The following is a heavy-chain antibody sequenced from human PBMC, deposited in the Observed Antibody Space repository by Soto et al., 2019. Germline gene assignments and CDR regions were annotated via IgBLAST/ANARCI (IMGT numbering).Heavy chain of an antibody. V-gene: IGHV3-23*01. CDR2: ISGSGDRT. D-gene: IGHD3-22*01. CDR1: GITISNYP. J-gene: IGHJ4*02. Sequence: EVQLLESGGGLVQPGGSLRLSCAASGITISNYPMSWVRQAPGKGLDWVSGISGSGDRTYYADSAKGRFTISKAISGNSRSLQLDSLGVEDTAVYFCVTDDGGYPSTAPHWGQGTLVTVS. CDR3: VTDDGGYPSTAPH.